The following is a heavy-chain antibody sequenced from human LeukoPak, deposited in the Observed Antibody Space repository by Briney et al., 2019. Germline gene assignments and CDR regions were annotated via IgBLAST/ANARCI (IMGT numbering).Heavy chain of an antibody. Sequence: SETLSLTCTVSGGSINSYYWSWIRQPPGKGLEWIGYIYYNGNTNYNPSLKSRVTISVDTSKNQFSLKLSSVTAADTAVYYCARSDDSGWNYFDHWGQGTLVTVSS. CDR2: IYYNGNT. J-gene: IGHJ4*02. CDR3: ARSDDSGWNYFDH. CDR1: GGSINSYY. D-gene: IGHD6-19*01. V-gene: IGHV4-59*01.